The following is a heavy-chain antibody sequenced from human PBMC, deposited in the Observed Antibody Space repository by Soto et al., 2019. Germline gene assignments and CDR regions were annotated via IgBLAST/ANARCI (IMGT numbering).Heavy chain of an antibody. CDR3: ATVFEH. CDR2: VDSDGSGT. CDR1: GITFSRYW. Sequence: EVQLVESGGGSDQPGGSLRLSCVASGITFSRYWMHWVRQVPGKGLVWVARVDSDGSGTSYADSVKGRFTISRDNAKNTLYLQMNSLRVEDTAVYYCATVFEHWGQGIPVTVSS. V-gene: IGHV3-74*01. J-gene: IGHJ4*02.